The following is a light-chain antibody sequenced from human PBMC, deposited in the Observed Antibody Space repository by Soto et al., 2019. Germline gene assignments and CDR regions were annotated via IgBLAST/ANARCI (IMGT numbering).Light chain of an antibody. Sequence: DIQMTQSPSSLSASVGDRVIITCRASQGIRSHLAWFQQKPGKAPKSLIYVASKLQSGAPSKFSGSGSGTDFNLTINSLQPEDFATYYCLHDDTYPRTFGPGTKVDIK. J-gene: IGKJ3*01. CDR3: LHDDTYPRT. V-gene: IGKV1-16*02. CDR2: VAS. CDR1: QGIRSH.